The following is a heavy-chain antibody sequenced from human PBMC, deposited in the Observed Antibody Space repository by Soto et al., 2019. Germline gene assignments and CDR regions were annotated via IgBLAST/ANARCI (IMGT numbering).Heavy chain of an antibody. CDR1: GFTVSSNY. D-gene: IGHD5-12*01. Sequence: LRLSCAASGFTVSSNYMSWVRQAPGKGLEWVSVIYSGGSTYYADSVKGRFTISRDNSKNTLYLQMNSLRAEDTAVYYCARGVYSGYAGYYYYGMDVWGQGTTVTVSS. CDR2: IYSGGST. J-gene: IGHJ6*02. CDR3: ARGVYSGYAGYYYYGMDV. V-gene: IGHV3-53*01.